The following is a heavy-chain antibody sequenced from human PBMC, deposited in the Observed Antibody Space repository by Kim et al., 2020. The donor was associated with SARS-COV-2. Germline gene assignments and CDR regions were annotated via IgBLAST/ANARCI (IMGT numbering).Heavy chain of an antibody. D-gene: IGHD3-10*01. V-gene: IGHV4-59*08. CDR2: IYYTGST. CDR1: GGSITNYY. CDR3: VKLPGWSHSGSYSFDP. Sequence: SETLSLTCTVSGGSITNYYWGWIRQPPGKGLEYIGHIYYTGSTDYSPSLRSRLIISVDTSKNHFSLILNSVTAADTAVYYCVKLPGWSHSGSYSFDPWGPGILVTVST. J-gene: IGHJ5*02.